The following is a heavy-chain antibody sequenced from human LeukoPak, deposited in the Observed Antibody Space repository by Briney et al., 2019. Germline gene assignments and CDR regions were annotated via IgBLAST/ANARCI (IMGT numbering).Heavy chain of an antibody. CDR2: INHSGST. Sequence: SETLSLTCAVYGGSFSGYYWSWIRQPPWKELEWIGEINHSGSTNYNPSLKSRVTISVDTSKNQFSLKLSSVTAADTAVYYCARDVGATPGYFDYWGQGTLVTVSS. CDR3: ARDVGATPGYFDY. V-gene: IGHV4-34*01. D-gene: IGHD1-26*01. CDR1: GGSFSGYY. J-gene: IGHJ4*02.